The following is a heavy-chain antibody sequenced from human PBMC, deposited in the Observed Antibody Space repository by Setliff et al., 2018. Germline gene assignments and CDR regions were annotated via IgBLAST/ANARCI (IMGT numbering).Heavy chain of an antibody. CDR1: GFTFSSYA. J-gene: IGHJ4*02. D-gene: IGHD3-3*01. V-gene: IGHV3-23*01. CDR2: ISGSGSTT. Sequence: LRLSCAASGFTFSSYAMSWVRQAPGKGLEWASAISGSGSTTFYADSVRGRFTISRDNSKNTLFLQMNSLRLEDTAVYYCATDSGSSRLYNFWSGYSPNWGQGNLVTVSS. CDR3: ATDSGSSRLYNFWSGYSPN.